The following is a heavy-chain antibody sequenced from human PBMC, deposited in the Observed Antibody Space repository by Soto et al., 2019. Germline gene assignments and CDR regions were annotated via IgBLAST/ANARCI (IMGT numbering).Heavy chain of an antibody. J-gene: IGHJ4*02. CDR1: GGSISSSNW. CDR3: ARAFAAVAGTPLDY. CDR2: IYHSGST. D-gene: IGHD6-19*01. V-gene: IGHV4-4*02. Sequence: SETLSLTCAVSGGSISSSNWWSWVRQPPGKGLEWIGEIYHSGSTNYNPSLKSRVTISVDKSKNQFSLKLSSVTAADTAVYYCARAFAAVAGTPLDYWGQGTLVTVSS.